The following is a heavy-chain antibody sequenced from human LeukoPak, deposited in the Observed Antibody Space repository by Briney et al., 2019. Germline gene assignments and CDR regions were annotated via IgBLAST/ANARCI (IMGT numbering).Heavy chain of an antibody. CDR2: ISYGGSNK. Sequence: GRSLRLSCAASGFTFSSYGMHWVRQAPGKGLEWVAVISYGGSNKHYADSVKGRFTISRDNSKNTLYLQMNSLRAEDTAVYYCAKDLTIAVAAPFDYWGQGTLVTVSS. CDR1: GFTFSSYG. CDR3: AKDLTIAVAAPFDY. D-gene: IGHD6-19*01. J-gene: IGHJ4*02. V-gene: IGHV3-30*18.